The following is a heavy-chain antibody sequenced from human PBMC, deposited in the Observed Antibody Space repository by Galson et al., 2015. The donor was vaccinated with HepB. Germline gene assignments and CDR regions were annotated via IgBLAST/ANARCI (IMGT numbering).Heavy chain of an antibody. CDR2: IYSGGST. V-gene: IGHV3-66*02. Sequence: SLRLSCAASGFTVISSYMSWVRQAPGKGLEWVSVIYSGGSTYYADSVKGRFTISRDNSKSTLYLQMNSLRAEDTAVYYCVRVVRGDNYYYYYVMDVWGQGTTVTVSS. CDR3: VRVVRGDNYYYYYVMDV. D-gene: IGHD3-10*01. CDR1: GFTVISSY. J-gene: IGHJ6*02.